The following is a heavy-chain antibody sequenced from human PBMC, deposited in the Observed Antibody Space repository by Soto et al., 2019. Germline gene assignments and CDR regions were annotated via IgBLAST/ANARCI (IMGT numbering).Heavy chain of an antibody. J-gene: IGHJ6*03. V-gene: IGHV6-1*01. CDR3: ARARYGDYPHYYYYYMDV. CDR2: TYYRSKWHN. Sequence: PSQTLSLTCAISGDSVSSNSAAWNWIRQSPSRGLEWLGRTYYRSKWHNDYAVSVKSRITINPDTSKNQFSLQLNSVTPEDTAVYYCARARYGDYPHYYYYYMDVWGKGTTVTVSS. D-gene: IGHD4-17*01. CDR1: GDSVSSNSAA.